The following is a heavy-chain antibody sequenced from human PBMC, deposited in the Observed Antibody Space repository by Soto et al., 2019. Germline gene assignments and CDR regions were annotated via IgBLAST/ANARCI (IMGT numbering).Heavy chain of an antibody. V-gene: IGHV4-34*01. Sequence: QVQLQQWGAGLLKPSETLSLTCAVYGGSFSGYYWSWIRQPPGKGLEWIGEINHSGSTNYNPSLESRVTISVDTSKNQFSLKVNSVTAADTAVYFCARGDITITFGGVIVLQGFDYWGQGTLVTVSS. J-gene: IGHJ4*02. CDR2: INHSGST. D-gene: IGHD3-16*02. CDR3: ARGDITITFGGVIVLQGFDY. CDR1: GGSFSGYY.